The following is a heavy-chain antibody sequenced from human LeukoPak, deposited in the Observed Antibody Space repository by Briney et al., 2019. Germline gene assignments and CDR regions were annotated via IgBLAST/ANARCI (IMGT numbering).Heavy chain of an antibody. J-gene: IGHJ4*02. CDR2: FYNSGRS. V-gene: IGHV4-59*01. CDR3: TRGAGWLIDY. Sequence: SETLSLTCTVSDDSISDYYRGWIWQPPGKGLEWIGYFYNSGRSTYDPSLKSRVTISADTSKNHFSLKLNSVTTADTAVYYCTRGAGWLIDYWGQGILVTVSS. D-gene: IGHD3-16*01. CDR1: DDSISDYY.